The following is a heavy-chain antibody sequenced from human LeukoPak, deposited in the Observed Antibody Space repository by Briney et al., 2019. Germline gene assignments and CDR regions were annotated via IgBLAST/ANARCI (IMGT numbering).Heavy chain of an antibody. CDR3: ARGGSGWYVTRFDY. D-gene: IGHD6-19*01. CDR1: GGSVSSGSYY. V-gene: IGHV4-61*01. CDR2: IYYSGST. Sequence: SETLSLTCTVSGGSVSSGSYYWSWIRQPPGKGLEWIGYIYYSGSTNYNPSLKSRVTISVDTSKNQFSLKLSSVTAADTAVYYCARGGSGWYVTRFDYWGQGTLVTVSS. J-gene: IGHJ4*02.